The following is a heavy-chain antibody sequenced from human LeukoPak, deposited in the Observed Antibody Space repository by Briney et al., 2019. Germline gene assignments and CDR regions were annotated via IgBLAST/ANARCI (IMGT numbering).Heavy chain of an antibody. CDR1: GFTVSSNY. CDR3: ARSIVAWAFDI. CDR2: IYSGGST. D-gene: IGHD3-22*01. J-gene: IGHJ3*02. V-gene: IGHV3-66*01. Sequence: GGSLRLSCAASGFTVSSNYMSWVRQAPGKGLEWVSVIYSGGSTYYADSVKGRFTISRDNSKNTLYLQMNSLRAEDTAVYYCARSIVAWAFDIWGQGTMVTVSS.